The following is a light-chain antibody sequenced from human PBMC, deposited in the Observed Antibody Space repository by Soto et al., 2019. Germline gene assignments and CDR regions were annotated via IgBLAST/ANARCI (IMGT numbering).Light chain of an antibody. Sequence: EIVLTQSPATLPLSSWERATLSFRASQSVSTYLAWYQQKPGQAPRLLIYDVSKRATGIPARFSGSGSGTDFTLTISSLVPEDFAVYHCQQRINWPLTFGGGTKVDIK. CDR2: DVS. CDR1: QSVSTY. CDR3: QQRINWPLT. V-gene: IGKV3-11*01. J-gene: IGKJ4*01.